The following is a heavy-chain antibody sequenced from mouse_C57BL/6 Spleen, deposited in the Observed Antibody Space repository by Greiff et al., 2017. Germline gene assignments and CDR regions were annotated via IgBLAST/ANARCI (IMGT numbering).Heavy chain of an antibody. CDR2: IRNKANGYTT. D-gene: IGHD3-2*02. Sequence: DVMLVESGGGLVQPGGSLSLSCAASGFTFTDYYMSWVRQRPGKGLEWLGFIRNKANGYTTEYSVSVKGRFTISRDNSPSILYLQMNALRAEDSAAYYCASLDSSGYPWFAYWGQGTLVTVSA. CDR3: ASLDSSGYPWFAY. CDR1: GFTFTDYY. J-gene: IGHJ3*01. V-gene: IGHV7-3*01.